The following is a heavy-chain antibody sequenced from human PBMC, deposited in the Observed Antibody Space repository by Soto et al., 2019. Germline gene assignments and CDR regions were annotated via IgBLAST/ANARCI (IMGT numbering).Heavy chain of an antibody. J-gene: IGHJ6*03. D-gene: IGHD4-17*01. CDR3: ARVDDYHYYMDV. V-gene: IGHV4-59*01. CDR1: GGSISIYY. CDR2: IYYSGST. Sequence: LFLTCTVSGGSISIYYWSWIRQPPGKGLEWIGYIYYSGSTNYNPSLRSRVTISVDTSKNQFSLKLSSVTAADTAVYYCARVDDYHYYMDVWGKGTTVTVSS.